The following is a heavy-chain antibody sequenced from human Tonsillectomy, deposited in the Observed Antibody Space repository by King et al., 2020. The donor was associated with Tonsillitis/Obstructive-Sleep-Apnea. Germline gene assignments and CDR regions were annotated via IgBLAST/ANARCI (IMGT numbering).Heavy chain of an antibody. V-gene: IGHV3-49*04. CDR3: PRYWFSVWYGASGY. J-gene: IGHJ4*02. D-gene: IGHD6-19*01. CDR2: IRSKAYGGTT. Sequence: VQLVESGGGLVQPGRSLRLSCLASGFTFGDYPMSWVRQTPGKGLEWISFIRSKAYGGTTEYAASVKGRFTVSRDDSKSTAYLQMNSLKTEDTAVYYCPRYWFSVWYGASGYWGQGTLVTVSS. CDR1: GFTFGDYP.